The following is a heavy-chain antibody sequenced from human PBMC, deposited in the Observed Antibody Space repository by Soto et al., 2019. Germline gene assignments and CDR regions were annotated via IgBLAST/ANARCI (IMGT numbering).Heavy chain of an antibody. Sequence: RGESLKISCKGSSYTFNTNWIGWLRQAPGKGLEWMGIIQPGNSDFRYGPSLQGQVTISADKSINTAYLQWSSLKASDTAMYYCATLSYSDTYSAYDYWGQGTQVTVSS. CDR2: IQPGNSDF. D-gene: IGHD3-16*01. J-gene: IGHJ4*02. CDR3: ATLSYSDTYSAYDY. CDR1: SYTFNTNW. V-gene: IGHV5-51*01.